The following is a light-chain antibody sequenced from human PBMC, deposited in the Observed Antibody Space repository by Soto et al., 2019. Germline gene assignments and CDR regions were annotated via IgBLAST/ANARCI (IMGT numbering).Light chain of an antibody. CDR1: SSNIGAGYD. Sequence: QSVLTQPPSVSGAPGQRVTISCTGSSSNIGAGYDVHWYQQLPGAAPKLLIYANTNRPSGVPDRFSGSKSGTSASLAITGFQAEDEADYYCQSYDNSLSGHSVFGTGTKLTVL. J-gene: IGLJ1*01. CDR3: QSYDNSLSGHSV. CDR2: ANT. V-gene: IGLV1-40*01.